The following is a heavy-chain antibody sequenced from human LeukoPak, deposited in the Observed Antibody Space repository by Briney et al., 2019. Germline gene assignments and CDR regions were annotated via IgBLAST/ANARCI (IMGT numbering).Heavy chain of an antibody. Sequence: PSQTLSLTCTVSGGSISSGGYYWSWIRQPPGKGLEWIGYIYHSGSTYYNPSLKSRVTISVDRTKPQFSLSLSSVTAADTAIYYCARVYGDYSTVAFWGQGTLVTVSS. D-gene: IGHD2-15*01. CDR2: IYHSGST. V-gene: IGHV4-30-2*01. CDR3: ARVYGDYSTVAF. J-gene: IGHJ4*02. CDR1: GGSISSGGYY.